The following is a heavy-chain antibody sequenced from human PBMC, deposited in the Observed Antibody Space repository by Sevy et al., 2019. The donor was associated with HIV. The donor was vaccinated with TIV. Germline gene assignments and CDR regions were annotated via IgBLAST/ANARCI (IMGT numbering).Heavy chain of an antibody. Sequence: GGSLRLSCAASGFSFGSYGMHWVRQAPGKGLEWVAVISYDGTNTYYADSVKGRFTISRDNSKNTLYLQMNSLRAEDTAVYYCARDPGNYCSGGSCYGTDLDYWGQGTLVTVSS. D-gene: IGHD2-15*01. CDR2: ISYDGTNT. CDR3: ARDPGNYCSGGSCYGTDLDY. CDR1: GFSFGSYG. J-gene: IGHJ4*02. V-gene: IGHV3-30*03.